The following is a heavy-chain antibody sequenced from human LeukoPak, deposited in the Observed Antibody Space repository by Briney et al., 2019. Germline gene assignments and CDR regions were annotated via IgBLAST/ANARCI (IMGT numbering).Heavy chain of an antibody. J-gene: IGHJ4*02. V-gene: IGHV1-46*01. D-gene: IGHD3-10*01. CDR3: ARDESVRGLEDY. CDR1: GYTFPSYY. Sequence: GASVKVSCKASGYTFPSYYMHWVRQAPGQGLEWMGIINPSGGSTSYAQKFQGRVTMTRDMSTSTVYMELSSLRSEDTAVYYCARDESVRGLEDYWGQGTLVTVSS. CDR2: INPSGGST.